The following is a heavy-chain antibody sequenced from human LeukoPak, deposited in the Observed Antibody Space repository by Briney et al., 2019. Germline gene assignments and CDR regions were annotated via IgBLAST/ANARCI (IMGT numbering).Heavy chain of an antibody. Sequence: GGSLRLSCTASGFTFSGYGMHWVRQAPGMGLEWVAIISYDGSNTFYGDSVKGRFTISKDNAKNSLYLQMNSLRAEDTALYYCARDSSSWYRGFDYWGQGTLVTVSS. D-gene: IGHD6-13*01. V-gene: IGHV3-30*03. CDR2: ISYDGSNT. CDR1: GFTFSGYG. J-gene: IGHJ4*02. CDR3: ARDSSSWYRGFDY.